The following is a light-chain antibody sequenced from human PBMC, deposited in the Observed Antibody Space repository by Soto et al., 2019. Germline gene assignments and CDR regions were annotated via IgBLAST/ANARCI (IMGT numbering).Light chain of an antibody. CDR3: QQYGSSPRT. Sequence: EIVLTQSNGTLSLSPGERATLSCRASQSVSSSYLAWYQQKPGQAPRLLIYGASSRATGIPDRFSGSGSGTDFTLTISRLEPEDFAVYYCQQYGSSPRTFGQGAKAAIK. CDR2: GAS. V-gene: IGKV3-20*01. J-gene: IGKJ1*01. CDR1: QSVSSSY.